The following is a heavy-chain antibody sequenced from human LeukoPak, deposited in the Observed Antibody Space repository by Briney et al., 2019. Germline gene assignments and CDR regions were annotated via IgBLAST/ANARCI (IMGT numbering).Heavy chain of an antibody. Sequence: KTSETLSLTCIVSGVPFSSSGCYWGWIRQPPGKGLEWIGSIFYTGNTYYNPSLKSRVTISADTSKNQFSLGLKFLTAADTAVYDCASRGASLLGNSGSFPDYWGQGSLVTVSS. V-gene: IGHV4-39*01. D-gene: IGHD3-10*01. CDR3: ASRGASLLGNSGSFPDY. J-gene: IGHJ4*02. CDR2: IFYTGNT. CDR1: GVPFSSSGCY.